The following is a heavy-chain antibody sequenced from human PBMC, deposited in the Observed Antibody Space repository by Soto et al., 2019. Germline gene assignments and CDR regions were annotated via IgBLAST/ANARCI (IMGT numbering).Heavy chain of an antibody. CDR1: GFTFSSYG. Sequence: GGSLRLSCAASGFTFSSYGMHWVRQAPGKGLEWVAVIWYDGSNKYYADSVKGRFTISRDNSKNTLYLQMNSLRSEDTAVYYCARDGLYCSSTSCLVGVWFDPWGQGTLVTVSS. V-gene: IGHV3-33*01. J-gene: IGHJ5*02. CDR3: ARDGLYCSSTSCLVGVWFDP. D-gene: IGHD2-2*01. CDR2: IWYDGSNK.